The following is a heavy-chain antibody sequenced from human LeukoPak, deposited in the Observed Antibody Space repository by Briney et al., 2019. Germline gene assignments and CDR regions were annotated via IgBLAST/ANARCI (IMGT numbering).Heavy chain of an antibody. D-gene: IGHD6-19*01. CDR3: AKEGSGWYYLDY. Sequence: PGGSLRLSCAASGFRFSSYDIHWDRQAPGKGLEWVTFIESDGTKEYYADSVKGRFTISRDNSKNTVYVQMNTLRAEDTAVYYCAKEGSGWYYLDYWGQGTVVTVSS. V-gene: IGHV3-30*02. CDR1: GFRFSSYD. CDR2: IESDGTKE. J-gene: IGHJ4*02.